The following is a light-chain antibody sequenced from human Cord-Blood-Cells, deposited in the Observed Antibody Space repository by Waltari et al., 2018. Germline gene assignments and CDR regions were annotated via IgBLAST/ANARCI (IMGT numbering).Light chain of an antibody. J-gene: IGLJ1*01. Sequence: QSALTQPPSASGSPGQSVTLSCTGPISDVGGYNDVSWYQQHPGKAPKRRIDEVSKRPSGVPDRFSGSKAGNTASLTVSGLQAEDEADYYCSSYAGSNNYVFGTGTKVTVL. CDR1: ISDVGGYND. V-gene: IGLV2-8*01. CDR2: EVS. CDR3: SSYAGSNNYV.